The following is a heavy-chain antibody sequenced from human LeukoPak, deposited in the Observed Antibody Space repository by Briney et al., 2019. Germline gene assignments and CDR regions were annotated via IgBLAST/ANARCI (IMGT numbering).Heavy chain of an antibody. J-gene: IGHJ6*02. Sequence: GGSLRLSCAASGFTFSSYSMNWVRQAPGKGLEWVSSISSSSYIYYADSVKGRFTISRDNAKNSLYLQMNSLRAEDTAVYYCARDAVVPAAITAYIYYYYGMDVWGQGTTVTVSS. CDR3: ARDAVVPAAITAYIYYYYGMDV. CDR2: ISSSSYI. D-gene: IGHD2-2*02. CDR1: GFTFSSYS. V-gene: IGHV3-21*01.